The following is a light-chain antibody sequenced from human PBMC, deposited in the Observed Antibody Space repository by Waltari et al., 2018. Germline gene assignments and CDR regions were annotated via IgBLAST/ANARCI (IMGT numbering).Light chain of an antibody. CDR3: SSQSSNNVVL. V-gene: IGLV2-14*01. CDR2: DVS. Sequence: QSALTQPASVSGSPGQSVTIFCTGTSNDVGGYNSVSWYQGHPGQAPRFIIYDVSDRPSGVSDRFSGSQSGNTASLTISGLQAEDEADYYCSSQSSNNVVLFGGGTKLTVL. J-gene: IGLJ2*01. CDR1: SNDVGGYNS.